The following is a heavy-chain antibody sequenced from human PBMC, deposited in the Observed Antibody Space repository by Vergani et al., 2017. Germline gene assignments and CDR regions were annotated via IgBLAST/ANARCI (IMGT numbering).Heavy chain of an antibody. CDR1: GASISSGGYY. D-gene: IGHD1-1*01. CDR2: IYYSGST. V-gene: IGHV4-31*03. J-gene: IGHJ2*01. CDR3: AGSGNWNSYWYFDL. Sequence: QVQLQESGPGLVKPSQTLSLTCTVSGASISSGGYYWSWIRQHPGKGLGWIGYIYYSGSTYYNPSLKSRVTISVDTSKNQFSLKLSSVTAADTAVYYCAGSGNWNSYWYFDLWGRGTLVTVSS.